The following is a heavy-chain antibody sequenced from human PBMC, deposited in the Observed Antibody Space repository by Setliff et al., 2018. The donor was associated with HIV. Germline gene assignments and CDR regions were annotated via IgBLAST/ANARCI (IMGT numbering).Heavy chain of an antibody. CDR1: GGSISSGTYY. J-gene: IGHJ3*02. CDR2: IYYSGNT. D-gene: IGHD3-3*01. CDR3: ARQSGYTRGWDIFGVVAGSFDI. V-gene: IGHV4-39*01. Sequence: SETLSLTCSVSGGSISSGTYYWGWIRQPPGKGLEWIGTIYYSGNTYYRPSLKSRVTISVGTSTNQFSLRLNSVTAADTAVYFCARQSGYTRGWDIFGVVAGSFDIWGQGTMVTVSS.